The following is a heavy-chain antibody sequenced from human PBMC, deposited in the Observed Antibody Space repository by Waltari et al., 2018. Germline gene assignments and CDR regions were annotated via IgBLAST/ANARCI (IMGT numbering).Heavy chain of an antibody. D-gene: IGHD1-26*01. Sequence: QVQLQQWGAGLLKPSETLSLTCAVYGGSFSGYYWSWIRQPPGKGLEWIGEINHSGSTNYNPSLKSRVTISVDTSKNQFSLKLSSVTAADTAVYYCARPGIVGARFFDYWGQGTLVTVSS. CDR3: ARPGIVGARFFDY. CDR1: GGSFSGYY. J-gene: IGHJ4*02. CDR2: INHSGST. V-gene: IGHV4-34*01.